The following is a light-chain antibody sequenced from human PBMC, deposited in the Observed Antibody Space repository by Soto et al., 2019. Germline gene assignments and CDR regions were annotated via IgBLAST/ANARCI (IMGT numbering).Light chain of an antibody. J-gene: IGKJ4*01. CDR1: QSISNW. Sequence: DIQMTQSPSTLSASVGDRVTITCRASQSISNWLAWYQQKPGKAPKLLIYKTSNLDSGVPSRFSGSGSGTEFSLTISSLQPDDFATYYCQQYKSFSLTFGGVTRVEVK. V-gene: IGKV1-5*03. CDR2: KTS. CDR3: QQYKSFSLT.